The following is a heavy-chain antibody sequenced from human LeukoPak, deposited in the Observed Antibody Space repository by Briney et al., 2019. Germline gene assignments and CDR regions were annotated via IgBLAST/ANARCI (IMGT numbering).Heavy chain of an antibody. CDR1: GFTFSSYG. D-gene: IGHD2-2*01. CDR2: IQYDGSNK. Sequence: GGSLRLSCAASGFTFSSYGMHWVRQAPGKGLEWVAFIQYDGSNKYYADSVKGRFTISRDNSKNTLYLQMNSLRAEDTAVYYCAKRVVPAADAFDIWGQGTMVTVSS. J-gene: IGHJ3*02. V-gene: IGHV3-30*02. CDR3: AKRVVPAADAFDI.